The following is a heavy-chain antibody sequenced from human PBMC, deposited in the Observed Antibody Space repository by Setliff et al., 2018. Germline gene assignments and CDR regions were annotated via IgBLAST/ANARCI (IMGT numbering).Heavy chain of an antibody. CDR3: ARALDSSGYYHAFDI. V-gene: IGHV3-21*01. CDR1: GFTFSSYS. D-gene: IGHD3-22*01. J-gene: IGHJ3*02. Sequence: PGGSLRLSCAASGFTFSSYSMNWVRQAPGKGLEWVSSISSSSSYIYYADSVKGRFTISRDNAKNSLYLQMNSLRAEDTAVYYCARALDSSGYYHAFDIWGQGTMVTVSS. CDR2: ISSSSSYI.